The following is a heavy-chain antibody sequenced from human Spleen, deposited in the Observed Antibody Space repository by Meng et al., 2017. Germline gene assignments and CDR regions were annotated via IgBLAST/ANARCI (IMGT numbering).Heavy chain of an antibody. J-gene: IGHJ1*01. Sequence: QVQLQESGPGLVKPSQTLSLTCTVSGGSIRSGDYYWSWIRQPPGKGLEWIGEIYHTGSINYNSSLKSRVTISLDKSKNQFSLKLSSVTAADTAVYHCLRGSGGSVWGQGTLVTVSS. D-gene: IGHD3-10*01. CDR1: GGSIRSGDYY. CDR2: IYHTGSI. CDR3: LRGSGGSV. V-gene: IGHV4-30-4*01.